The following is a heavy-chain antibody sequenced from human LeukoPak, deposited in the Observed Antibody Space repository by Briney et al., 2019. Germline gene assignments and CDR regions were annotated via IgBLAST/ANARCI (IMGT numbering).Heavy chain of an antibody. CDR2: INNDGSTT. Sequence: PGGSLRLSCTASRFTFSSYWMHWVRQAPGKGLVWVSRINNDGSTTNYVDSVKGRFTISRDNAKNTLYLQMNSLRAEDTAKYYCARDPSAVAGYFDYWGQGSLVTVSS. CDR1: RFTFSSYW. CDR3: ARDPSAVAGYFDY. V-gene: IGHV3-74*01. D-gene: IGHD6-19*01. J-gene: IGHJ4*02.